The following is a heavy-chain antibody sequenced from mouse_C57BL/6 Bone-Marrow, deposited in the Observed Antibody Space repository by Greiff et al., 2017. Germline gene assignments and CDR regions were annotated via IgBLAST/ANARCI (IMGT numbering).Heavy chain of an antibody. D-gene: IGHD1-1*01. CDR1: GYTFTSYW. V-gene: IGHV1-69*01. CDR3: AREGYYCGSSSFAY. CDR2: IDPSDSYT. J-gene: IGHJ3*01. Sequence: QVQLQQPGAELVMPGASVKLSCKASGYTFTSYWMHWVKQRPGQGLEWIGEIDPSDSYTNYNQKFKGKSTLTVDKSSSTAYMQLSSLTSEDSAVXYCAREGYYCGSSSFAYWGQGSLVSVSA.